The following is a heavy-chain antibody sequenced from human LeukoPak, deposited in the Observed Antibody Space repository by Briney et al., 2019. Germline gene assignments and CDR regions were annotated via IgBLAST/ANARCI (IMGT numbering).Heavy chain of an antibody. CDR2: ISAYNGNT. Sequence: ASVKVSCKASGYTSTSYGISWVRQAPGQGLEWMGWISAYNGNTNYAQKLQGRVTMTTDTSTSTAYMELRSLRSDDTAVYYCARSAARRDSYYGMDVWGQGTTATVSS. CDR3: ARSAARRDSYYGMDV. J-gene: IGHJ6*02. V-gene: IGHV1-18*01. CDR1: GYTSTSYG.